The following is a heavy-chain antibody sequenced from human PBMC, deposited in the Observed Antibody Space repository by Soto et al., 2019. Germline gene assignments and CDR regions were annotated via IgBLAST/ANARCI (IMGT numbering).Heavy chain of an antibody. CDR1: GGSFSGYY. CDR3: AXGRRTYCSGGSCYSSDY. D-gene: IGHD2-15*01. CDR2: INHSGST. J-gene: IGHJ4*02. Sequence: PSETLSLTCAVYGGSFSGYYWSWIRQPPGKGLEWIGEINHSGSTNYNPSLKSRVTISVDTSKNQFSLKLSSVTAADTAVYYCAXGRRTYCSGGSCYSSDYWGQGTLVTVSS. V-gene: IGHV4-34*01.